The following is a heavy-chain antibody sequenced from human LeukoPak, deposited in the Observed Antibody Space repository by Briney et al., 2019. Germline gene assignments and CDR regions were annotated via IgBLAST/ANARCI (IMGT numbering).Heavy chain of an antibody. J-gene: IGHJ4*02. V-gene: IGHV3-23*01. CDR1: GFTFSSYD. Sequence: GGSLRLSCVASGFTFSSYDMSWVRQAPGKGLEWVSAISGSGDSTYFADSVKGRFTISRDNSKNTLYLQMNSLRAEDTAVYYCAKDADSSGWCDYWGRGTLVTVSP. CDR3: AKDADSSGWCDY. CDR2: ISGSGDST. D-gene: IGHD6-19*01.